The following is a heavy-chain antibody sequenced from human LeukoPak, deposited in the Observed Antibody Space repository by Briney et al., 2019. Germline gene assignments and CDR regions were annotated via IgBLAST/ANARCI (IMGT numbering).Heavy chain of an antibody. Sequence: GGSLRLSCAASGFTFSSHWMSWVRQAPGKGLEWVANIKQDGSEKYYVDSVKGRFTISRDNAKNSLYLQMNSLRAEDTAVYYCARSVIAADFDYWGQGTLVTISS. CDR2: IKQDGSEK. CDR1: GFTFSSHW. V-gene: IGHV3-7*03. CDR3: ARSVIAADFDY. J-gene: IGHJ4*02. D-gene: IGHD2-21*01.